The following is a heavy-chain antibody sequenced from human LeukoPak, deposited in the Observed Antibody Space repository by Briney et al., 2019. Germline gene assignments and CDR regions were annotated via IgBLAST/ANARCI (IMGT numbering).Heavy chain of an antibody. D-gene: IGHD3-3*01. Sequence: SQTLSLTCAVSGGSISTGGYSWSWIRQPPGKGLEWIGYIYYSGSTNYNPSLKSRVTISVDTSKNQFSLKLSSVTAADTAVYYCAREDFWSGYLLWGQGTLVTVSS. J-gene: IGHJ4*02. CDR1: GGSISTGGYS. CDR3: AREDFWSGYLL. CDR2: IYYSGST. V-gene: IGHV4-30-4*07.